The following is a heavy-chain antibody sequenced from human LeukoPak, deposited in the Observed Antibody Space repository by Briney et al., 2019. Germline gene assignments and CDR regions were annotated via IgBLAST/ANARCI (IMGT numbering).Heavy chain of an antibody. J-gene: IGHJ6*02. CDR3: ARDYGLAWYYYDSSSVHPYGMDV. CDR1: GFTFSSYA. V-gene: IGHV3-30-3*01. Sequence: PGGSLRLSCAASGFTFSSYAMHWVRQAPGKGLEWVAVISYDGSNKYYADSVKGRFTISRDNSKNTLYLQMNSLRAEDTAVYYCARDYGLAWYYYDSSSVHPYGMDVWGQGTTVTVSS. D-gene: IGHD3-22*01. CDR2: ISYDGSNK.